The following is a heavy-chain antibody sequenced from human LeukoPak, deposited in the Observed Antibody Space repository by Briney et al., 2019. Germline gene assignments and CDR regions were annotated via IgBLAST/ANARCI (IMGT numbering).Heavy chain of an antibody. CDR1: GFTLSSYW. D-gene: IGHD3-10*01. J-gene: IGHJ4*02. Sequence: GGSLRLSCAASGFTLSSYWMTWVRQAPGKGLEWVANIKQDGSEKYYVDSVKGRFTISTDNAKNSLYLQMNSLRAEDTAVYYCARGKVWFGELGWGQGTLVTVSS. V-gene: IGHV3-7*03. CDR3: ARGKVWFGELG. CDR2: IKQDGSEK.